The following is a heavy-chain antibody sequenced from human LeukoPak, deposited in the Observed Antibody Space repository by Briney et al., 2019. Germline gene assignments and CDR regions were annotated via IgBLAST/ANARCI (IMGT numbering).Heavy chain of an antibody. CDR3: ARVLVGATSLYYYYYMDV. Sequence: ASVKVSCKASGYTFTSYGISWVRQAPGQGLEWMGWISAYNGNTNYAQKLQGRVTMTTDTSTSTAYMELRSLRSDDTAVYYCARVLVGATSLYYYYYMDVWGKGTTVTVSS. CDR2: ISAYNGNT. J-gene: IGHJ6*03. V-gene: IGHV1-18*01. D-gene: IGHD1-26*01. CDR1: GYTFTSYG.